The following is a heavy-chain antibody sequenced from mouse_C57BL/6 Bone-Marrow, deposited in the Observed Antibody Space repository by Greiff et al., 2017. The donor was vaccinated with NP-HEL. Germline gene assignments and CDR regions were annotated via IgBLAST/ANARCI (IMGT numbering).Heavy chain of an antibody. Sequence: VKLQESGAELVRPGASVKLSCKASGYTFTDYYINWVKQRPGQGLEWIARIYPGSGNTYYNEKFKGKATLTAEKSSSTAYMQLSSLTSEDSAVYFCARWGGRDYWGQGTTLTVSS. CDR3: ARWGGRDY. CDR1: GYTFTDYY. J-gene: IGHJ2*01. V-gene: IGHV1-76*01. CDR2: IYPGSGNT.